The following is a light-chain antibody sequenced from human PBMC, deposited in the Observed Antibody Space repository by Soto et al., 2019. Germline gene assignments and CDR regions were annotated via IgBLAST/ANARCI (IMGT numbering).Light chain of an antibody. CDR3: QQSNDTPLT. CDR1: QSIGTY. Sequence: DIHLTQSPSFLSASVGDRVTITCRASQSIGTYLNWYQHKPGKAPKLLIYAASSLQSGVPSRFSGSGSATDFTLTISNLQPEDFATYYCQQSNDTPLTFGGGTKVDIK. V-gene: IGKV1-39*01. J-gene: IGKJ4*01. CDR2: AAS.